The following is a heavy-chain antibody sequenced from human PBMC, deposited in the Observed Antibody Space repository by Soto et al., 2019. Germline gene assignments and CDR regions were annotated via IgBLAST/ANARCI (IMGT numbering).Heavy chain of an antibody. CDR3: ARSSAAGTFDY. CDR2: IYYSGST. CDR1: GGSISSGGYY. D-gene: IGHD1-7*01. V-gene: IGHV4-31*03. Sequence: SETLSLTCTVSGGSISSGGYYWSWIRQHPGKGLEWIGYIYYSGSTYYNPSLKSRVTISVDTSKNQFSLKLSSVTAADTAVYYCARSSAAGTFDYWGQGTLVTVSS. J-gene: IGHJ4*02.